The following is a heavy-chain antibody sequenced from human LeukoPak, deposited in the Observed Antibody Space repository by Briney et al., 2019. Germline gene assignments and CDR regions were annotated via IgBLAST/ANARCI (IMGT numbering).Heavy chain of an antibody. CDR2: ISGDGGST. V-gene: IGHV3-43*02. CDR1: GFTCDDYA. CDR3: AKDLAADGYFDY. J-gene: IGHJ4*02. Sequence: PGGSLRLSCAASGFTCDDYAMHWVRQAPGKGLEWVSLISGDGGSTYCADSVKGRFTISRDNSKNSLYLQMNSLRTEDTALYSCAKDLAADGYFDYWGQGTLVTVSS. D-gene: IGHD6-25*01.